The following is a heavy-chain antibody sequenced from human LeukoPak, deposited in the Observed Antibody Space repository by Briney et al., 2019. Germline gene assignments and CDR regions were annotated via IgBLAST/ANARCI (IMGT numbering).Heavy chain of an antibody. J-gene: IGHJ2*01. D-gene: IGHD3-22*01. CDR2: INWNGGST. CDR3: ARNGRPIVVEWYFDL. CDR1: GFTFDDYG. V-gene: IGHV3-20*04. Sequence: PGGSLRLSCATSGFTFDDYGMSWVRQAPRKGLEWVSDINWNGGSTGYADSVKGRFTISRDNAKNSLYLQMNSLRAEDTALYYCARNGRPIVVEWYFDLWGRGTLVTVSS.